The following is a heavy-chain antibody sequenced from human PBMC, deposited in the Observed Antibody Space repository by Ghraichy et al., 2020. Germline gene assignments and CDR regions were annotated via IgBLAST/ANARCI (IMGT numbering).Heavy chain of an antibody. CDR2: ISAYNGNT. Sequence: ASVKVSCKASGYTFTSYGISWVRQAPGQGLEWMGWISAYNGNTNYAQKLQGRVTMTTDTSTSTAYMELRSLRSDDTAVYYCARDDGSGYLYYYYGMDVWGQGTTVTVSS. CDR1: GYTFTSYG. D-gene: IGHD3-22*01. V-gene: IGHV1-18*04. J-gene: IGHJ6*02. CDR3: ARDDGSGYLYYYYGMDV.